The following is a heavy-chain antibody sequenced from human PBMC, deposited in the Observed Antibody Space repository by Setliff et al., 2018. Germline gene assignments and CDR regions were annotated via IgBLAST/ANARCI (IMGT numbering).Heavy chain of an antibody. J-gene: IGHJ3*02. CDR3: TFARDGYDVFDI. CDR2: IRGRTDNCAT. V-gene: IGHV3-73*01. Sequence: PGGSLRLSCAASGFSFSGSAVYWVRQASVKGPEWIGRIRGRTDNCATAYAASVRGRFTISRDDSKNTAYLQMNSLKTEDTAVYYCTFARDGYDVFDIWGQGTMVT. CDR1: GFSFSGSA. D-gene: IGHD5-18*01.